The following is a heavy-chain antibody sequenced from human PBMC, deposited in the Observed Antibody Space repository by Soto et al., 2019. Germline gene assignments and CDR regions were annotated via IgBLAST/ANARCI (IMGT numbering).Heavy chain of an antibody. CDR1: GFPFSNYA. CDR2: ISRSGGSP. D-gene: IGHD3-9*01. V-gene: IGHV3-23*01. CDR3: ARRLDYDILTGTIDY. J-gene: IGHJ4*02. Sequence: EVQLLESGGGWVQPGGSLRLSCSASGFPFSNYAMSWVRQAPGKGLEWVSAISRSGGSPYYADSVRGRFTVSRDNSKHTLYLQMNSLRAEDTAVYYCARRLDYDILTGTIDYWGQGTLVTVSS.